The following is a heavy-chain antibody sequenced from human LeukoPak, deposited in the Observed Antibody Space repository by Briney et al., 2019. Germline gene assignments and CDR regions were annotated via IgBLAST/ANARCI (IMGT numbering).Heavy chain of an antibody. J-gene: IGHJ4*02. D-gene: IGHD6-13*01. V-gene: IGHV3-21*01. CDR3: ARDFRQQLVHKGDY. CDR1: GCTFSSYS. CDR2: ISSSSSYI. Sequence: GGSLRLSCAASGCTFSSYSMNWVRQAPGKGLEWASSISSSSSYIYYADSVKGRFTISRDNAKNSLYLQMNSLRAEDTAVYYCARDFRQQLVHKGDYWGQGTLVTVSS.